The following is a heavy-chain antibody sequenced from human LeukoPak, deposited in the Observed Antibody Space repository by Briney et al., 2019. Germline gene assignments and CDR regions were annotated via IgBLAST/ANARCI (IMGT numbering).Heavy chain of an antibody. J-gene: IGHJ4*02. CDR1: GGSITSSNW. Sequence: ETLSLTCAVSGGSITSSNWWSWVRQAPGKGLEWVSSISSSSSYIYYADSVKGRFTISRDNAKNSLYLQMNSLRAEDTAVYYCARYTSNVVGKRHYFDYWGQGTLVTVSS. CDR3: ARYTSNVVGKRHYFDY. CDR2: ISSSSSYI. V-gene: IGHV3-21*01. D-gene: IGHD1-26*01.